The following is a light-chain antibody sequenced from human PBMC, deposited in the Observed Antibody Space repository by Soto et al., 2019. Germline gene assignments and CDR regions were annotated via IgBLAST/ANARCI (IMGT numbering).Light chain of an antibody. CDR1: SSDVGGYNY. CDR2: EVS. J-gene: IGLJ2*01. Sequence: QSALTQPASVSGSPGQSITISCTGTSSDVGGYNYVSWYQQHPGKAPKLMIYEVSNRPSGVSNRFSGSKSGNTASLTISGLRAEDEADYYCSSYTSSLVVFGGGTQLTVL. V-gene: IGLV2-14*01. CDR3: SSYTSSLVV.